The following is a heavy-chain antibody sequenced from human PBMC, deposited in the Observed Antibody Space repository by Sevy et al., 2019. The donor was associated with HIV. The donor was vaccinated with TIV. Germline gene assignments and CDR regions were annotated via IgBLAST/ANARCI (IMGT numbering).Heavy chain of an antibody. CDR3: TRDSPHYSTYYYYGMDV. J-gene: IGHJ6*02. CDR2: IKSKTDGGTT. V-gene: IGHV3-15*01. CDR1: GFTFSNAW. D-gene: IGHD2-21*01. Sequence: GGSLRLSCAASGFTFSNAWMSWVRQAPGKGLEWVGRIKSKTDGGTTDYAAPVKGRFTISRDDSKNTLYLQMNSLKTEDTAVYYCTRDSPHYSTYYYYGMDVWGQGTTVTVSS.